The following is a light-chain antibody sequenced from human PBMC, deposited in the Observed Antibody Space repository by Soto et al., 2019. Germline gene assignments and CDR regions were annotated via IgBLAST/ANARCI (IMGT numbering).Light chain of an antibody. CDR1: SSDVGGFDY. CDR3: TSYSDGATLLV. CDR2: DVT. V-gene: IGLV2-14*03. J-gene: IGLJ3*02. Sequence: QSVLTQPASVSGSPGQSITISCTGTSSDVGGFDYVSWFQHYPGKAPKLIIFDVTNRPSGISHRFSGSKSGNTASLTISGLLTADEADYYCTSYSDGATLLVFGGGTKLTVL.